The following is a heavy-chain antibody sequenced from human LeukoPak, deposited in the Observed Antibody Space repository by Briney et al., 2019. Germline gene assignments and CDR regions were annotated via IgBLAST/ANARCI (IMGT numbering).Heavy chain of an antibody. V-gene: IGHV3-21*01. CDR3: ARDAVDYGSGRGDY. Sequence: GGSLRLSCAASGFPFSSHGMSWVRQAPGKGLEWVSSISSSSSYIYYADSVKGRFTISRDNAKNSLYLQMNSLRAEDTAVYYCARDAVDYGSGRGDYWGQGTLVTVSS. CDR1: GFPFSSHG. CDR2: ISSSSSYI. D-gene: IGHD3-10*01. J-gene: IGHJ4*02.